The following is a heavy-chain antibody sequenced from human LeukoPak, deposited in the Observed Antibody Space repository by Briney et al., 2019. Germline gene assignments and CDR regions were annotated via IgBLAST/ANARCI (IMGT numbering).Heavy chain of an antibody. J-gene: IGHJ4*02. CDR2: INPNSGGT. CDR3: ASEMVRGASYYFDY. Sequence: ASVKVSCKASGYTFTGYYMHWVRQAPGQGLEWMVWINPNSGGTNYAQKFQGRVTMTRDTSISTAYMELSRLRSDDTAVYYGASEMVRGASYYFDYWDQGTLVTVSS. V-gene: IGHV1-2*02. CDR1: GYTFTGYY. D-gene: IGHD3-10*01.